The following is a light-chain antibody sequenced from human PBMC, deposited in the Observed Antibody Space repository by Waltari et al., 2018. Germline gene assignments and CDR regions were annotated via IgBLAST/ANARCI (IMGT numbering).Light chain of an antibody. CDR2: EVD. J-gene: IGLJ1*01. CDR3: CSYTNSGTRV. CDR1: SSDLGGYVY. V-gene: IGLV2-14*03. Sequence: QSPLTQPASVSASPGQSITLSGTGTSSDLGGYVYASWYQQHPGRAPKLIIYEVDKRPSGISGRFSGSKSGITASLTISGLQPEDEADYYCCSYTNSGTRVFGTGTKVTVL.